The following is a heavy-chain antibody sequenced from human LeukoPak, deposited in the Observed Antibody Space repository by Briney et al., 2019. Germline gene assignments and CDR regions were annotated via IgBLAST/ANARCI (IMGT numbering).Heavy chain of an antibody. CDR3: ARGWGDCSTVSCYTGGDVFDI. Sequence: PGGSLRLSCGASGFRFSYYWMTWVRQGPRKGLEWVANIKYDGSEKHYVESVKGRFTISRDNAKNSLYLQMDSLRVEDTAVDFCARGWGDCSTVSCYTGGDVFDIWGQGTKVTVSS. V-gene: IGHV3-7*01. D-gene: IGHD2-2*02. CDR1: GFRFSYYW. J-gene: IGHJ3*02. CDR2: IKYDGSEK.